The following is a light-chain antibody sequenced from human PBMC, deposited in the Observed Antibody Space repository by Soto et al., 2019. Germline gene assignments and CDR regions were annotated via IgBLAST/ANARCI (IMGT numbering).Light chain of an antibody. Sequence: EIVLTQSPGTLSSSPWERATLSCRASQTVSSSYLAWYQQKPGQAPRLLIYGASTRATGIPARFSGSGSGTEFTLTISSLQSEDFAVYYCQQYNNWPLSFGGGTKVDIK. CDR1: QTVSSSY. V-gene: IGKV3-15*01. CDR3: QQYNNWPLS. J-gene: IGKJ4*01. CDR2: GAS.